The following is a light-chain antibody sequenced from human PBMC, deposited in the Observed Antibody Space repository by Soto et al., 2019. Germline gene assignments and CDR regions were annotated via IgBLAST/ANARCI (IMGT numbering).Light chain of an antibody. V-gene: IGLV2-14*01. J-gene: IGLJ1*01. Sequence: QSALTQPASVSGSPGQSITISCTGTSSDVGGYNYVSWYQQHPGKAPKLMIYDVSNRPSGVSNRFSGSKSGNTASLTISGLQAEDEADYYCSSYTGSSTPYVFGNGTKVTVL. CDR1: SSDVGGYNY. CDR3: SSYTGSSTPYV. CDR2: DVS.